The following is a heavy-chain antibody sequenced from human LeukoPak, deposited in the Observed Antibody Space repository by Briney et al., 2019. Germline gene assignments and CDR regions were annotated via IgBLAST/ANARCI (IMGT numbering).Heavy chain of an antibody. CDR1: GFTFSSYA. J-gene: IGHJ4*02. CDR2: ISGRGGST. CDR3: AKVYSSGWYPGYFDC. V-gene: IGHV3-23*01. D-gene: IGHD6-19*01. Sequence: GGSLRLSCAASGFTFSSYAMSWVRQTPGKGLEWVSAISGRGGSTFYADSVKGRFTISRDNSKNTLYLQMNSLRAEDTALYYCAKVYSSGWYPGYFDCWGQGTLVTVSS.